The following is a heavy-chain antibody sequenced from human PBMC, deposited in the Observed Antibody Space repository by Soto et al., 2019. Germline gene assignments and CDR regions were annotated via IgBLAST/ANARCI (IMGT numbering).Heavy chain of an antibody. CDR2: ISSNGGST. D-gene: IGHD5-12*01. CDR3: ARAARDGYYFDY. J-gene: IGHJ4*02. V-gene: IGHV3-64*01. CDR1: GFTFSSYA. Sequence: EVQLVESGGGLVQPGGSLRLSCAASGFTFSSYAMHWVRQAPGKGLEYVSAISSNGGSTYYANSVKGRFTISRDDSKNTLSLQMGSLRAEDMAVYYCARAARDGYYFDYWGQGTLVTVSS.